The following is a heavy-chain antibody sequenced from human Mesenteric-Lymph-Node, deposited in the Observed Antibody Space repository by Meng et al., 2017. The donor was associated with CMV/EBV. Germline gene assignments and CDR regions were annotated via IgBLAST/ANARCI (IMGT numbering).Heavy chain of an antibody. CDR2: IYSGGST. Sequence: GESLKISCAASGFTVSSNYMSWVRQAPGKGLEWVSLIYSGGSTYYADSVKGRFTISRDNSKNTLYLRMNSLRAEDTAVYYCAREKYYDFWSGSGGMDVWGQGTTVTVSS. V-gene: IGHV3-53*01. J-gene: IGHJ6*02. CDR3: AREKYYDFWSGSGGMDV. CDR1: GFTVSSNY. D-gene: IGHD3-3*01.